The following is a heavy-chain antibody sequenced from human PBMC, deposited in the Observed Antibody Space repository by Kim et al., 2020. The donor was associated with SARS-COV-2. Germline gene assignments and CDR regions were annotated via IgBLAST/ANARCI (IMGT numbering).Heavy chain of an antibody. CDR1: GYTFSSYN. CDR3: ARRLAVAGYGMDV. D-gene: IGHD6-19*01. CDR2: ISVYNGAT. V-gene: IGHV1-18*01. Sequence: SVKVSCQASGYTFSSYNVIWVRQAPGQGLEWMGWISVYNGATNYAQRLQGRVTITTDTSTTTAYMELRSLRSDDTAVYYCARRLAVAGYGMDVWGQGTTVTVSS. J-gene: IGHJ6*02.